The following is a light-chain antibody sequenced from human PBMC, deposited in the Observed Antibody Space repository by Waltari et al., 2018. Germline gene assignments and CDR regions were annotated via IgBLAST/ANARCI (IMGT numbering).Light chain of an antibody. Sequence: DIQLTQSPSFLSASGGDRVNKTCRASQGINSNLAWDQQRPGKAPQLLIYAASTLQSGVPSTFSGSGSGTEFTLTISSLQPEDFATYYCQQLNSYPRTFGQGTKVEIK. CDR1: QGINSN. J-gene: IGKJ1*01. V-gene: IGKV1-9*01. CDR2: AAS. CDR3: QQLNSYPRT.